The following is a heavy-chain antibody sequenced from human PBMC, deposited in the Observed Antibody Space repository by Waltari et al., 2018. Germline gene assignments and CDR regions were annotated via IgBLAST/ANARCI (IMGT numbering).Heavy chain of an antibody. D-gene: IGHD6-13*01. CDR1: GGSISSSSYY. J-gene: IGHJ4*02. Sequence: QLQLQESGPGLVKPSETLSLTCTVSGGSISSSSYYWDWLRQPPGKGLEWIGSIYSSGSTYSNPALKIRDTISVDTSKNQFSLKLSSVTAADTAVYYCASMSIAAAPELSYWGQGTLVTVSS. CDR2: IYSSGST. CDR3: ASMSIAAAPELSY. V-gene: IGHV4-39*07.